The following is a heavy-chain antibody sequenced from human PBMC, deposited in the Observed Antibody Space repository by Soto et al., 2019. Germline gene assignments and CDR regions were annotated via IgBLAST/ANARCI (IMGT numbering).Heavy chain of an antibody. J-gene: IGHJ4*02. CDR1: GGSMRNYD. D-gene: IGHD6-6*01. CDR3: TSSYSTSSSPDY. V-gene: IGHV4-59*01. CDR2: VYHSGST. Sequence: PSETLSLTCSVSGGSMRNYDLNWIRQPPGRGLEWIGYVYHSGSTNYNPSLKSRVSMSVDVSRNHFSLTLHSVTAADTAVYFCTSSYSTSSSPDYWGQGTPVTVSS.